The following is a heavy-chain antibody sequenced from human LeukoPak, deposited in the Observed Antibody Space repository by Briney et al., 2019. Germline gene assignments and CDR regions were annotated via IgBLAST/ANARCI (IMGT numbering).Heavy chain of an antibody. CDR3: ARDLVEAAAGAFDY. D-gene: IGHD6-13*01. CDR2: ISSSSSYI. J-gene: IGHJ4*02. V-gene: IGHV3-21*01. Sequence: GGSLRLSCAASGFTFSSYSMNWVRQAPGKGLEWVSSISSSSSYIYYADSVKGRFTISRDNSKNTLYLQMNSLRAEDTAVYYCARDLVEAAAGAFDYWGQGTLVTVSS. CDR1: GFTFSSYS.